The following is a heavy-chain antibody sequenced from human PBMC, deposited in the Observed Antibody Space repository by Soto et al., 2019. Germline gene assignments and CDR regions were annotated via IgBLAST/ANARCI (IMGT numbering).Heavy chain of an antibody. J-gene: IGHJ6*02. V-gene: IGHV1-69*12. CDR3: ARPAGYSSSWLAYYYGMDV. CDR2: IIPIFGTA. D-gene: IGHD6-13*01. Sequence: QVQLVQSGAEVKKPGSSVKVSCKASGGTFSSYAISWVRQAPGQGLEWMGGIIPIFGTANYAQKFQGRVTITADESTSTAYMGLSSRRSEDTAVYYCARPAGYSSSWLAYYYGMDVWGQGTTVTVSS. CDR1: GGTFSSYA.